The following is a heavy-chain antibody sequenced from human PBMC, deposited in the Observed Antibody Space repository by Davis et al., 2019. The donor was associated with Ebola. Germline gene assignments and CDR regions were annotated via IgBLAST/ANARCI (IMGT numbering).Heavy chain of an antibody. CDR3: ARVSDDTLGWWFDP. CDR1: GASISSFF. Sequence: PGGSLRLSCSVSGASISSFFWSWVRLSPGSGPEWIGNVYYTGYTNYNPSLKSRVTMSPDPSKNQFSLTLRSVTAADTAVYYCARVSDDTLGWWFDPWGPGIQVTVSS. V-gene: IGHV4-59*01. CDR2: VYYTGYT. J-gene: IGHJ5*02. D-gene: IGHD3-22*01.